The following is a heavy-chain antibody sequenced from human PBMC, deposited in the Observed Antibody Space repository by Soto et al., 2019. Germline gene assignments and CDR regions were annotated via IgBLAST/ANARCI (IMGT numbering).Heavy chain of an antibody. V-gene: IGHV1-69*13. Sequence: SVKVSCKDSGGTFSSYAISWVRQAPGQGLEWMGGIIPIFGTANYAQKFQGRVTITADESTSTAYMELSSLRSEDTAVYYCARLLNGPYYYYGMDVWGQGTTVTVSS. CDR3: ARLLNGPYYYYGMDV. CDR2: IIPIFGTA. J-gene: IGHJ6*02. CDR1: GGTFSSYA.